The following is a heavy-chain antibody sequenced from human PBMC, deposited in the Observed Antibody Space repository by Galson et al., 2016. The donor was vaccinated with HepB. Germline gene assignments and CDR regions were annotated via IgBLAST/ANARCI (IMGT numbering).Heavy chain of an antibody. V-gene: IGHV3-66*04. CDR1: GLSINSNY. Sequence: SLRLSCAVSGLSINSNYMPWVRQAPGKGLEWVSFLYSSGNTYYADSVKGRFTFSRDNSKNTPYLQMTSLTVDDTAVYYCARQDFAGVYFDYWGQGTLVTVSS. J-gene: IGHJ4*02. D-gene: IGHD7-27*01. CDR2: LYSSGNT. CDR3: ARQDFAGVYFDY.